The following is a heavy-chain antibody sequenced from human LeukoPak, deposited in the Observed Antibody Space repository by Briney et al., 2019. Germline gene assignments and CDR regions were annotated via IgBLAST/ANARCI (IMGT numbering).Heavy chain of an antibody. V-gene: IGHV3-74*01. CDR1: GFTFRSYW. CDR2: IDAEGTTT. J-gene: IGHJ4*02. D-gene: IGHD3-22*01. Sequence: PGGSLRLSCAASGFTFRSYWMHWVRQVPGKGLVWVSRIDAEGTTTTYADSVKGRFTIFRDNAKKTLYLQMNSLRAEDTAVYYCARRYHYDSSGYQFDYWGQGTLVTVSS. CDR3: ARRYHYDSSGYQFDY.